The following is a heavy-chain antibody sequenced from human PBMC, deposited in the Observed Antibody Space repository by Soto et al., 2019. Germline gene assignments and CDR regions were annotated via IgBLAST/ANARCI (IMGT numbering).Heavy chain of an antibody. D-gene: IGHD4-17*01. CDR1: GFTFSSYG. V-gene: IGHV3-33*01. Sequence: PGGSLRLSCAASGFTFSSYGMHWVRQAPGKGLEWVAVIWYDGSNKYYADSVKGRFTISRDNSKNTLYLQMNSLRAEDTAVYYCARGPSADYGGHQFDYWGQGTLVTVSS. J-gene: IGHJ4*02. CDR3: ARGPSADYGGHQFDY. CDR2: IWYDGSNK.